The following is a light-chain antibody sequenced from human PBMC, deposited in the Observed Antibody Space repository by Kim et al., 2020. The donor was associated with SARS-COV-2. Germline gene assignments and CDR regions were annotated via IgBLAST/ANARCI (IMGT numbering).Light chain of an antibody. CDR1: QSVTRN. V-gene: IGKV3-15*01. CDR2: GVS. J-gene: IGKJ1*01. CDR3: QQYDIWPT. Sequence: EIVLTQSPATLSVSPGQRATLSCRASQSVTRNLAWYQQKPGQAPRLLIYGVSTRATGIPARFSGSGSGTEFTLTISSLQSEDFAVYYCQQYDIWPTFGQGTKVDIK.